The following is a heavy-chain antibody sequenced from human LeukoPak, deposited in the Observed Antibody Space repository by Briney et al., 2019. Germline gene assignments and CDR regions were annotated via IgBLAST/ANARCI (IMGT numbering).Heavy chain of an antibody. CDR2: ISWNSGSI. D-gene: IGHD3-10*01. CDR3: AKAQRYGSYYYYMDV. CDR1: GFTFDDYA. Sequence: PGGSLRPSCAASGFTFDDYAMHWVRQAPGKGLEWVSGISWNSGSIGYADSVKGRFTISRDNAKNSLYLQMNSLRAEDTALYYCAKAQRYGSYYYYMDVWGKGTTVTVSS. J-gene: IGHJ6*03. V-gene: IGHV3-9*01.